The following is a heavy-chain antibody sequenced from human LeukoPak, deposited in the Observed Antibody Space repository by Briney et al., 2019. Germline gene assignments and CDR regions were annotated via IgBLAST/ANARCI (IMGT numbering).Heavy chain of an antibody. D-gene: IGHD3-10*01. CDR1: GGTISSGGYY. CDR2: IHDSGRT. CDR3: ARLYSGTRPPDY. J-gene: IGHJ4*02. V-gene: IGHV4-39*01. Sequence: SETLSLTCTVSGGTISSGGYYWGWIRQRPGKGLEWIGSIHDSGRTYHNPSLRSRVTISVDTSKDQFSLKLNSMTAADTAVYYCARLYSGTRPPDYWGQGTLVTVSS.